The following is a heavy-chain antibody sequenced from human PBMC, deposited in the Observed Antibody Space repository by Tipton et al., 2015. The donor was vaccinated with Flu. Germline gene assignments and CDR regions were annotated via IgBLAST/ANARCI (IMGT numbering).Heavy chain of an antibody. Sequence: QVQLVQSGGGVVQPGRSLRLSCAASGFTFSSFGMHWVRQAPGKGLEWVAVIWNDGSNKYYADSVKGRFTISRDNSKNMVYLQMNSLRAEDTAVYYCARDKNEFYAFENWAQGTLVTVSS. V-gene: IGHV3-33*08. CDR1: GFTFSSFG. D-gene: IGHD2/OR15-2a*01. CDR3: ARDKNEFYAFEN. J-gene: IGHJ4*02. CDR2: IWNDGSNK.